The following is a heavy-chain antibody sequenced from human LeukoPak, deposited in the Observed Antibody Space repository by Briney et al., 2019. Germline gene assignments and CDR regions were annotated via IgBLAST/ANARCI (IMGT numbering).Heavy chain of an antibody. CDR1: GYTFTSYG. V-gene: IGHV1-18*01. D-gene: IGHD2-2*01. J-gene: IGHJ4*02. CDR2: ISAYNGNT. Sequence: GASVKVSCKASGYTFTSYGISWVRQAPGQGLEWMGWISAYNGNTNYAQKLQGRVTMTTDTYTSTAYMELRSLRSDDTAVYYCARLSRVYCSSTSCTLDYWGQGTLVTVSS. CDR3: ARLSRVYCSSTSCTLDY.